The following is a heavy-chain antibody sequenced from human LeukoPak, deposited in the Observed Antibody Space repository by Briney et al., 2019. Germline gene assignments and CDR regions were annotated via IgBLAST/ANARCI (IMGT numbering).Heavy chain of an antibody. D-gene: IGHD1-1*01. J-gene: IGHJ6*02. Sequence: GGSLRLSCAASGFTFSTYWMTWVRRAPGMGLEWVANIKQDGSEKYYVDSVKGRFTISRDNAKNSLFLQMNSLRAEDTAVHYCARDCGTTISSYGMDVWGQGTTVTVSS. CDR1: GFTFSTYW. V-gene: IGHV3-7*01. CDR2: IKQDGSEK. CDR3: ARDCGTTISSYGMDV.